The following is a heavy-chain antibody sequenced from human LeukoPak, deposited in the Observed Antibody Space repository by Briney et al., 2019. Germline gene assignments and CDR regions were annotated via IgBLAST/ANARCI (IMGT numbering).Heavy chain of an antibody. D-gene: IGHD3-22*01. V-gene: IGHV1-2*02. CDR1: GYTFTGYY. CDR3: ARVTYDSSGYYLDY. CDR2: INPYSGDT. J-gene: IGHJ4*02. Sequence: ASVKVSCKASGYTFTGYYIHWVRQAPGQGLEWMGWINPYSGDTNSAQKFQGRVTMTRDTSISTAYMELSRLRSDDTAVCYCARVTYDSSGYYLDYWGQGTLVTVSS.